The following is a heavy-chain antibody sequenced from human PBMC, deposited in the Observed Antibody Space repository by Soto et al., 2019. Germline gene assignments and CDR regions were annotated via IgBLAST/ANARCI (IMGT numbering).Heavy chain of an antibody. J-gene: IGHJ3*02. Sequence: SFKVSFKASGYSLTGYYLDWVRQAPVQGLEWMWWINPNSGETNYAQKFQGRVTMTRDTSIFTAYMELRRLRSDDTAVYYCARRRYFYDSSVAAFDIWGQGTMVTVSS. CDR2: INPNSGET. CDR1: GYSLTGYY. V-gene: IGHV1-2*02. CDR3: ARRRYFYDSSVAAFDI. D-gene: IGHD3-22*01.